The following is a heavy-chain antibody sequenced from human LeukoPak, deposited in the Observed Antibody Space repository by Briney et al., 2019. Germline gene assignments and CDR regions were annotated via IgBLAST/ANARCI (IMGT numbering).Heavy chain of an antibody. D-gene: IGHD3-22*01. V-gene: IGHV4-39*01. CDR2: IYYSGST. CDR3: ATLVVITWNWFDP. J-gene: IGHJ5*02. CDR1: GGSISSSSYY. Sequence: PSETLFLTCTVSGGSISSSSYYWGWIRQPPGKGLEWIGSIYYSGSTYYNPSLKSRVTISVDTSKNRFSLKLSSVTAADTAVYYCATLVVITWNWFDPWGQGTLVTVSS.